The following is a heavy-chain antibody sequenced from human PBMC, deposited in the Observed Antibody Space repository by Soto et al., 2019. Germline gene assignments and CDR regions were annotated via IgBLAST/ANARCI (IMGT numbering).Heavy chain of an antibody. CDR3: ARLNPGPPGWDWFDP. J-gene: IGHJ5*02. D-gene: IGHD1-26*01. V-gene: IGHV4-4*07. CDR1: GGSISSYY. CDR2: IYTTGNT. Sequence: QVQLQESGPGLVKPSETLSLTCTVSGGSISSYYWSWIRQPAGKGLEWIGRIYTTGNTNYNPSLTGRATMSVDTSRNQFSLRLSSVTAADTAVYYCARLNPGPPGWDWFDPWGQGTLVTVSS.